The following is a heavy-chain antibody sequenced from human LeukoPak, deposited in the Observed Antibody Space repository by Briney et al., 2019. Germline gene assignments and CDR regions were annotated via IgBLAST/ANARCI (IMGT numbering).Heavy chain of an antibody. CDR1: GGSISSSSYY. Sequence: SSETLSLTCTVSGGSISSSSYYWGWIRQPPGKGLEWIGSIYYSGSTYYNPSLKSRVTISVDTSKNQFSLKLSSVTAADTAVYYCARLASRRAFDIWGQGKMVTVSS. J-gene: IGHJ3*02. CDR2: IYYSGST. V-gene: IGHV4-39*01. CDR3: ARLASRRAFDI. D-gene: IGHD6-6*01.